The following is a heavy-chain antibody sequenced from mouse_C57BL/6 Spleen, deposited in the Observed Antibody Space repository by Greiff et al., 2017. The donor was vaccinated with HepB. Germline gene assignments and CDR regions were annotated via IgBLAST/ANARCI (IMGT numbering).Heavy chain of an antibody. CDR3: ATSDGYRFAY. Sequence: VKLVESGPGLVQPSQSLSITCTVSGFSLTSYGVHWVRQSPGKGLEWLGVIWSGGSTDYNAAFISRLSISKDNSKSQVFFKMNSLQADDTAIYYCATSDGYRFAYWGQGTLVTVSA. CDR1: GFSLTSYG. D-gene: IGHD2-3*01. CDR2: IWSGGST. J-gene: IGHJ3*01. V-gene: IGHV2-2*01.